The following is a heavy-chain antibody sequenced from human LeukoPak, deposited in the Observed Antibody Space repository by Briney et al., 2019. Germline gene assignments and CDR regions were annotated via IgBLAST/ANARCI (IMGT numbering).Heavy chain of an antibody. D-gene: IGHD3-22*01. Sequence: GESLKISCKGSGYRFTSYWIGWLRQMPGKGLEWMGIIYPGDSDTRYSPSFQGQVTISADKSISTAYLQWSSLKASDTAMFYCATGRYYYDSSGTGGYFNLWGRGTLVTVSS. J-gene: IGHJ2*01. CDR2: IYPGDSDT. V-gene: IGHV5-51*01. CDR1: GYRFTSYW. CDR3: ATGRYYYDSSGTGGYFNL.